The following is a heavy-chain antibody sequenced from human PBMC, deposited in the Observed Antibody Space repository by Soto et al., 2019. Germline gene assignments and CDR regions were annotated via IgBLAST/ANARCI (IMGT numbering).Heavy chain of an antibody. CDR3: ARDRLMATSGTARCYYGLDV. CDR1: GGSIRSGGYY. D-gene: IGHD5-12*01. Sequence: SETLSLTCTVSGGSIRSGGYYWTWIRHFPGKGLEWIGNIYYSGTTYYNPSLKSRLTMSVDTSKNQFSLRLNSVTAADTAMYFCARDRLMATSGTARCYYGLDVCGQGTTVTV. CDR2: IYYSGTT. J-gene: IGHJ6*02. V-gene: IGHV4-31*03.